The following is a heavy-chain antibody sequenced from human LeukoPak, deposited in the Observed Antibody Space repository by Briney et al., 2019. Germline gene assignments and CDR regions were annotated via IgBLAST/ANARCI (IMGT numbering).Heavy chain of an antibody. J-gene: IGHJ3*02. D-gene: IGHD2-21*02. CDR2: IYCSGGT. CDR3: ARSRYCGGDCRYAFDI. CDR1: GGSISSSSYY. Sequence: SETLSLTCTVSGGSISSSSYYWGWIRQPPGKGLEWIGSIYCSGGTYYNPSLKSRVTISVDTSKNQFSLKLSSVTAADTAVYYCARSRYCGGDCRYAFDIWGQGTMVTVSS. V-gene: IGHV4-39*01.